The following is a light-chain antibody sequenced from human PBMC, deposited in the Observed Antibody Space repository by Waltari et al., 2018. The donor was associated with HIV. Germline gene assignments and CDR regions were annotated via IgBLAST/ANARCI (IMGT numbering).Light chain of an antibody. CDR2: YNR. V-gene: IGLV3-21*04. CDR3: QVWDSTSDQVV. CDR1: SIGSKS. Sequence: SYVLTQPPSVSVAPGKTARITCGGDSIGSKSVHWYQQKPGQAPVLVIYYNRARPSGIPERLSGFTSGNSATLTISRVEAGDEADYYCQVWDSTSDQVVFGGGTKLTVL. J-gene: IGLJ2*01.